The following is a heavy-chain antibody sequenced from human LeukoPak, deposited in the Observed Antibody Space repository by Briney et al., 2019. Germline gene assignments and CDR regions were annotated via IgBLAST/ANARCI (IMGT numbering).Heavy chain of an antibody. CDR3: ATTGGDIYYYYMDV. D-gene: IGHD3-16*01. Sequence: ASVKVSCKASGYTFTSYVISWVRQAPGQGLEWMGWISAYNGNTNYAQKFQGRVTITADKSTSTAYMELSSLRSEDTAVYYCATTGGDIYYYYMDVWGKGTTVTISS. V-gene: IGHV1-18*01. CDR1: GYTFTSYV. J-gene: IGHJ6*03. CDR2: ISAYNGNT.